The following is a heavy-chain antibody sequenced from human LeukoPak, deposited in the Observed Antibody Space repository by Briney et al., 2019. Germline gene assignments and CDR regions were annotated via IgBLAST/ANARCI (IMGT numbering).Heavy chain of an antibody. D-gene: IGHD6-19*01. Sequence: ASVKVSCKASGYTFTGYYLHWVRQAPGQGLEWMGWFNPNSGGTNYAQKFQGRVTMTRDTSISTAYMDLSRLRSDDTAVYYCARASGWYYLDYWGQGTLVTVSS. CDR3: ARASGWYYLDY. CDR1: GYTFTGYY. CDR2: FNPNSGGT. J-gene: IGHJ4*02. V-gene: IGHV1-2*02.